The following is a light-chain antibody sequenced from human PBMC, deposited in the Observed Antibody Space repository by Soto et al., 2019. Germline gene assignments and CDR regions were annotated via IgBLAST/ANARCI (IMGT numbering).Light chain of an antibody. Sequence: QSVLTQPASVSGSPGQSITISCTGTSSDVGTRNFVSWYQQHPGKAPKLMIYQVTNRPSGVSNRFSGSKSGNTASLTISELQAEDEADYYCSSYTDSTNDVFGTGTKVTVL. V-gene: IGLV2-14*01. CDR2: QVT. CDR1: SSDVGTRNF. CDR3: SSYTDSTNDV. J-gene: IGLJ1*01.